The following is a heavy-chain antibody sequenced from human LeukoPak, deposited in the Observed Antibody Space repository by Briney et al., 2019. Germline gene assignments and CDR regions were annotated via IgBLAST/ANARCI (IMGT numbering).Heavy chain of an antibody. CDR2: ISWNSGSI. CDR3: AKGKYYYDSSAGGPTYYFDY. D-gene: IGHD3-22*01. J-gene: IGHJ4*02. CDR1: GFTFDDYA. V-gene: IGHV3-9*01. Sequence: PGRSLRLSCAASGFTFDDYAMHWVRHAPGKGLERVSGISWNSGSIGYADSVKGRFTISRDNAKNSLYLQMNSLRAEDTALYYCAKGKYYYDSSAGGPTYYFDYWGQGTLVTVSS.